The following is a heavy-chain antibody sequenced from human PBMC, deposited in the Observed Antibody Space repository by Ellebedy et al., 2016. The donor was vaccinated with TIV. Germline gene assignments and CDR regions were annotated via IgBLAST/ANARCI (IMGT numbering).Heavy chain of an antibody. J-gene: IGHJ4*02. CDR3: AKLDGSGSYVSVDY. D-gene: IGHD3-10*01. CDR2: VGSSGDYK. V-gene: IGHV3-23*01. CDR1: GFSFSNYR. Sequence: GESLKISCAASGFSFSNYRMNWVRQTPGKGLEWVSSVGSSGDYKFYADSVKGRFTISRDDSKNTLFLQMNSLRAEDTAVYYCAKLDGSGSYVSVDYWGQGTLVTVSS.